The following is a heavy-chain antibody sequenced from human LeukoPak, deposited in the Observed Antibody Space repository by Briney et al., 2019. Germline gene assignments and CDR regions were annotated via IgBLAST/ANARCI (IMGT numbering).Heavy chain of an antibody. J-gene: IGHJ3*01. CDR1: GFTFSSYA. Sequence: PGGSLRLSCAASGFTFSSYAMTWVRQAPGEGLEWVSSISGSGVNTYYADSVKGRFTISRDNSKNTLYLQMNSLRAEDTALYYCAKGAGDAFDLWGQGTIVTVSS. D-gene: IGHD3-10*01. V-gene: IGHV3-23*01. CDR3: AKGAGDAFDL. CDR2: ISGSGVNT.